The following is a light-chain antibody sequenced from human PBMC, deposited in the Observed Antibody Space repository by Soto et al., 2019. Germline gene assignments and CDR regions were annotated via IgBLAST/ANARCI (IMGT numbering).Light chain of an antibody. Sequence: EIVMTQSPATLSVSPGERGTLSCRASQSVNSNLAWYQQKPGQAPRLLIYDASTRATGIPARFSGSGSGIEFTLTISSLQSEDFAVYYCQQYHNWLTFGGGTKVEIK. CDR3: QQYHNWLT. V-gene: IGKV3-15*01. CDR2: DAS. J-gene: IGKJ4*01. CDR1: QSVNSN.